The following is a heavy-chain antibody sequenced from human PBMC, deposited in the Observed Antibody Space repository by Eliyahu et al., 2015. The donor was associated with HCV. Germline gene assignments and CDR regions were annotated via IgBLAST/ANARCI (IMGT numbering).Heavy chain of an antibody. CDR1: GFXFSSYW. CDR3: ARLRWLQLRDY. Sequence: EVQLVESGGGLVQPGGSLRLSCAASGFXFSSYWXSWVRQAPGKGLEWVANIKQDGSEKYYVDSVKGRFTISRDNAKNSLYLQMNSLRAEDTAVYYCARLRWLQLRDYWGQGTLVTVSS. CDR2: IKQDGSEK. V-gene: IGHV3-7*01. D-gene: IGHD5-24*01. J-gene: IGHJ4*02.